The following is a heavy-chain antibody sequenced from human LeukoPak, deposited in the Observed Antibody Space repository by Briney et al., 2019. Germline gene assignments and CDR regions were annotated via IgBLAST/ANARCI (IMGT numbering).Heavy chain of an antibody. Sequence: ASVNLSCKSSGSAFTINTRNWDRQCPRQPPERVGWINTNTGNPTYAQGFTGRFVFSLDTSVSTAYLQISSLKAEDTAVYYCARDYSAMVQPDYWGQGTLVTVSS. V-gene: IGHV7-4-1*02. D-gene: IGHD5-18*01. CDR2: INTNTGNP. CDR3: ARDYSAMVQPDY. CDR1: GSAFTINT. J-gene: IGHJ4*02.